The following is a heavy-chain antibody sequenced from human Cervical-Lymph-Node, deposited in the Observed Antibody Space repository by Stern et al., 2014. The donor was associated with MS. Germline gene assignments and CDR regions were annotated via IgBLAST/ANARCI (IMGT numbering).Heavy chain of an antibody. Sequence: VQLVESGAEVKKPGASVKVSCKASGYTFSDYYMHWVRQAPGQGLECMGWINPKSGGTVYAQKFQGRVTMTRDTSLNTAYIELSRLRSDDTAVYFCAKTGEEGSGSYMDVWGQGTTVTVSS. J-gene: IGHJ6*03. V-gene: IGHV1-2*02. CDR1: GYTFSDYY. CDR3: AKTGEEGSGSYMDV. CDR2: INPKSGGT. D-gene: IGHD3-10*01.